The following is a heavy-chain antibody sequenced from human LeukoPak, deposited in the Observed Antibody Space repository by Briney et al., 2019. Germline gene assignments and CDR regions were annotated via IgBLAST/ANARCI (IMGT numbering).Heavy chain of an antibody. D-gene: IGHD3-22*01. Sequence: ASVKVFCKASGGTFSSYAISWVRQAPGQGLEWMGRTIPIFGIANYAQKFQGRVTITADKSTSTAYMELSSLRSEDTAVYYCAGYYDSSGYYYSDNWFDPWGQGTLVTVSS. J-gene: IGHJ5*02. CDR3: AGYYDSSGYYYSDNWFDP. CDR2: TIPIFGIA. CDR1: GGTFSSYA. V-gene: IGHV1-69*04.